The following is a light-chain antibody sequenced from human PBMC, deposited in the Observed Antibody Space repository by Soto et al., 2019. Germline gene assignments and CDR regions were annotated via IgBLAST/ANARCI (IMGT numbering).Light chain of an antibody. V-gene: IGKV3-11*01. J-gene: IGKJ5*01. CDR2: DAS. CDR3: QQRSSRIT. CDR1: QSVSSY. Sequence: EIVVTQSPATLSLSPGERATLSCRASQSVSSYLAWYQQKPGQAPRLLIYDASNRATGIPARFSGSGSGTDFTLTISSLEPEDFAVYYCQQRSSRITFGQGTRL.